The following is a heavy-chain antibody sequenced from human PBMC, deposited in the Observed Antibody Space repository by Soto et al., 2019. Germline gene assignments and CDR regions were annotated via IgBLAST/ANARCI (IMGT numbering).Heavy chain of an antibody. V-gene: IGHV1-18*04. Sequence: QVQLVQSGAEVKKAGASVKVSCKASGYTFTSYGSSWVRQAPGQGLQWMGWISANNGNTNYAQKLHGRVTMTTDTSTSTAYMEVRSLRSDDAAVYYCARGSVGWYAYYGMDVWGKGTTVTVSS. D-gene: IGHD6-13*01. CDR1: GYTFTSYG. CDR3: ARGSVGWYAYYGMDV. CDR2: ISANNGNT. J-gene: IGHJ6*04.